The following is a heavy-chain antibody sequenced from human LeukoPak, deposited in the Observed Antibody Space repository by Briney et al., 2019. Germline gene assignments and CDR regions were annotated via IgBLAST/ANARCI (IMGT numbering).Heavy chain of an antibody. V-gene: IGHV4-39*01. J-gene: IGHJ5*02. D-gene: IGHD2-2*01. CDR2: IYYSGST. CDR3: ARQLMDFDIVVVYWFDR. CDR1: GGSISSSSYY. Sequence: SETLSLTCTVSGGSISSSSYYWGWIRQPPGKGLEWIVSIYYSGSTYYNPSLKSRVTISVYTSKNQFSLKLSSVTAADTAVYYCARQLMDFDIVVVYWFDRWGQGTLVTVSS.